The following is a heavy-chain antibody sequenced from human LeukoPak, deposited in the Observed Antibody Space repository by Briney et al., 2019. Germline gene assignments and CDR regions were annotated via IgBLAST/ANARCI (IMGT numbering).Heavy chain of an antibody. CDR2: IIPIFGTA. J-gene: IGHJ4*02. D-gene: IGHD3-3*01. Sequence: SVKVSCKASGGTFSSYAISWVRQAPGQGLEWMGGIIPIFGTANYAQKFQGRVTITADESTSTAYMELSSLRSEDTAVYYCARSDPAYDFWSGYYTSDTNSDYWGQGTLVTVSS. CDR1: GGTFSSYA. CDR3: ARSDPAYDFWSGYYTSDTNSDY. V-gene: IGHV1-69*13.